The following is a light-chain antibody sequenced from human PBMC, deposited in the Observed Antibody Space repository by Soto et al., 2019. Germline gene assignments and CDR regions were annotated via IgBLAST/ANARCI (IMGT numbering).Light chain of an antibody. CDR2: DAS. CDR3: QHYFRYPWT. J-gene: IGKJ1*01. Sequence: DIQVTQSPSSLSASVGDRVNITCRASQSISTWLAWYQQQPGRAPRRLIYDASTLQSGVPSTFSGSGSGTEFTLTISSLQPDDFSSYYCQHYFRYPWTFGQGTKVDIK. CDR1: QSISTW. V-gene: IGKV1-5*01.